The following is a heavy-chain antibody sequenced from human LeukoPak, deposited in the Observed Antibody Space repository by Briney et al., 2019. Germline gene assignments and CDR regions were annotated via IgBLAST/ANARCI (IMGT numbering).Heavy chain of an antibody. V-gene: IGHV3-48*04. CDR2: ISSRTGTI. J-gene: IGHJ5*02. Sequence: GGTLRLSCAASGFIFSNFDMNWVRQATGKGLEWVSYISSRTGTIYYADSVRGRFTITRDNAKNPLYLQMNSLRAEGTAVYFWARVRDLEWLFGVDPWGQGTPVPVPT. D-gene: IGHD3-3*01. CDR3: ARVRDLEWLFGVDP. CDR1: GFIFSNFD.